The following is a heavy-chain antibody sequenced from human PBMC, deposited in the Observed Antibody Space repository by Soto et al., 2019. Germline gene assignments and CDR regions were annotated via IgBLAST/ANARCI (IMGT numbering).Heavy chain of an antibody. CDR3: VKDLARYYYGMDV. Sequence: GGSLRLSCAASGFTFSSYSMNWVRQAPGKGLEWVSSISSSSSYIYYADSVKGRFTISRDNAKNSLYLQMNSLRAEDTAVYYCVKDLARYYYGMDVWGQGTTVTVSS. J-gene: IGHJ6*02. CDR1: GFTFSSYS. V-gene: IGHV3-21*01. CDR2: ISSSSSYI.